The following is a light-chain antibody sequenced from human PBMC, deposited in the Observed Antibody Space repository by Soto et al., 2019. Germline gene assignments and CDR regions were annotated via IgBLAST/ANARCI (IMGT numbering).Light chain of an antibody. Sequence: DIQMTQSPSSLSASVGDRVTITCRASQSISSYLNWYQQKPGKAPNLLIYDASTLENGVPSRFSGSASGTDFTLTISSLQPYDFATYYCQQSYSTLSITFGQGTRLEIK. CDR1: QSISSY. J-gene: IGKJ5*01. CDR3: QQSYSTLSIT. CDR2: DAS. V-gene: IGKV1-39*01.